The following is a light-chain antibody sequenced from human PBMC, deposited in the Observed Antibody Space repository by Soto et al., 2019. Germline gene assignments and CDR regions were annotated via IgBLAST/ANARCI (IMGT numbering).Light chain of an antibody. V-gene: IGLV2-14*03. CDR3: SSYTTSNTRQIV. CDR1: SSDVGGYNY. J-gene: IGLJ1*01. Sequence: QSALTQPASVSGSPGPSITISCTGTSSDVGGYNYVSWYQQHPGKAPKLMIYDVSNRPSGVSNRFSGSKSGNTASLTISGLQTEDEADSYCSSYTTSNTRQIVFGTGTKLTVL. CDR2: DVS.